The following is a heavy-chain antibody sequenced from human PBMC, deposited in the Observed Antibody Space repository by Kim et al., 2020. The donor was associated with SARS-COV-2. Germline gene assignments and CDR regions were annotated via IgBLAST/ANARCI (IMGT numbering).Heavy chain of an antibody. CDR3: AKGIVGATWFDP. V-gene: IGHV3-23*01. D-gene: IGHD1-26*01. Sequence: YYADSVKGRFTISRDNSKNTLYLQMNSLRAEDTAVYYCAKGIVGATWFDPWGQGTLVTVSS. J-gene: IGHJ5*02.